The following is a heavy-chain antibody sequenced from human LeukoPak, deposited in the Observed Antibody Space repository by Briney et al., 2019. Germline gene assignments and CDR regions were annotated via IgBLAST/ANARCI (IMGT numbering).Heavy chain of an antibody. CDR3: ARHGYCSGGSCFSFDP. V-gene: IGHV4-31*03. CDR1: GGSINNGGYY. CDR2: IYYSGSS. Sequence: PSETLSLTCTVSGGSINNGGYYWSWIRQHPGKGLEWIGYIYYSGSSYYNPSLRSRVTISVDTSKNHFSLKLSSVTAADTAVYYCARHGYCSGGSCFSFDPWGQGTLVTVSS. D-gene: IGHD2-15*01. J-gene: IGHJ5*02.